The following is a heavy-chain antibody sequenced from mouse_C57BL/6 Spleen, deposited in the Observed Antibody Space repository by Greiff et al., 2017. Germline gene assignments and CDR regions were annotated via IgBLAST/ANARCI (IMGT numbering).Heavy chain of an antibody. CDR3: KRYGTTVVASYYYAMDY. J-gene: IGHJ4*01. CDR2: IDPETGGT. Sequence: QVQLQQSGAELVRPGASVTLSCKASGYTFTDYEMHWVKQTPVHGLEWIGAIDPETGGTAYNQKFKGKAILTADKSSSTAYMELRSLTSEESAVYYCKRYGTTVVASYYYAMDYWGQGTSVTVSS. D-gene: IGHD1-1*01. V-gene: IGHV1-15*01. CDR1: GYTFTDYE.